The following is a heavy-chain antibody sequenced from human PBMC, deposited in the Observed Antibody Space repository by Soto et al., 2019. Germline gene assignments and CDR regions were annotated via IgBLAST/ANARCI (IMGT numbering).Heavy chain of an antibody. J-gene: IGHJ6*02. CDR1: GFTFSSYG. V-gene: IGHV3-30*18. D-gene: IGHD5-12*01. CDR3: AKGIVATIYYYYGMDV. Sequence: SLRLSCAASGFTFSSYGMHWVRQAPGKGLEWVAVISYDGSNKYYADSVKGRFAISRDNSKNTLYLQMNSLRAEDTAVYYCAKGIVATIYYYYGMDVWGQGTTVTVSS. CDR2: ISYDGSNK.